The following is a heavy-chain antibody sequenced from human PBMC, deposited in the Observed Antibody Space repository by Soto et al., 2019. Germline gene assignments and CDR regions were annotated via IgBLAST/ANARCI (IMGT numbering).Heavy chain of an antibody. D-gene: IGHD5-12*01. CDR3: ARDFSVSGYDHLFDY. CDR1: GGSISSYY. Sequence: QVQLQESGPGLVKPSETLSLTCTVSGGSISSYYWSWIRQPPGKGLEWVGYIYYSGSTTYNPSLKSRVIISVDTSTNRFSLQLSSVTAADTAVYYCARDFSVSGYDHLFDYWGQGTLVTVSS. CDR2: IYYSGST. J-gene: IGHJ4*02. V-gene: IGHV4-59*01.